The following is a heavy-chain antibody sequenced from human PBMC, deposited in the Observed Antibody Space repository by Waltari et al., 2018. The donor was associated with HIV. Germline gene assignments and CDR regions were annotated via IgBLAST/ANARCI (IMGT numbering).Heavy chain of an antibody. CDR2: IGEVDDI. V-gene: IGHV3-23*01. J-gene: IGHJ4*02. Sequence: EVQLLESGGGLVQLGGSLRLSCAASGFPFSSYAMHWVRQPPERVSEWRARIGEVDDIYYSESVRGRFTISRDNSKNTVYLQVKSLSFEDTAINYRARDRLHSNGLWDPAEHWGQGTLVTVSA. CDR1: GFPFSSYA. D-gene: IGHD2-8*01. CDR3: ARDRLHSNGLWDPAEH.